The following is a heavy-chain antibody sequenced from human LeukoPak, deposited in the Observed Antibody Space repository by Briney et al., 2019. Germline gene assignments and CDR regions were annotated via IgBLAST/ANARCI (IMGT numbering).Heavy chain of an antibody. CDR3: AREVAYCAGDCSPA. V-gene: IGHV3-21*06. D-gene: IGHD2-21*02. CDR2: ISVSSTFM. CDR1: GFTLRSYT. Sequence: GGSLRLSCAASGFTLRSYTMNWVRQAPGKGLEWVSSISVSSTFMYYADSVKGRFTISRDNAKNAMYLQTNSLRAEDTAVYFCAREVAYCAGDCSPAWGQGTLVTVSS. J-gene: IGHJ5*02.